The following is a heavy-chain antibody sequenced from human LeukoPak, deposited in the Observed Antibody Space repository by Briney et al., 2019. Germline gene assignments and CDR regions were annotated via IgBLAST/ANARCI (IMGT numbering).Heavy chain of an antibody. CDR3: ATERYNWNSRMDAPEF. V-gene: IGHV1-69*04. J-gene: IGHJ3*01. D-gene: IGHD1-20*01. CDR1: GGTFSSYS. CDR2: IIRVLGSV. Sequence: SVKVSCKASGGTFSSYSISWLRQAPGQGLEWIGRIIRVLGSVTYAQKFQDRLTIIGDKATNTAYMELSSLRSEDTAVYYCATERYNWNSRMDAPEFWGQGTMVTVSS.